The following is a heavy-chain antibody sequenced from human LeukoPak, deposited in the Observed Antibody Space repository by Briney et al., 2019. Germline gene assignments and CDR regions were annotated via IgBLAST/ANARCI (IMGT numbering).Heavy chain of an antibody. D-gene: IGHD1-26*01. CDR3: ARTQSQSGSYRYYFGY. Sequence: PSETLSLTCTVSGGSVGSAGYYWSWIRQPPGGGLGWIGYIYYIRNTNYNPSLKSRVTMSLDPSKNQFSPKLNSVTAADTAVYYCARTQSQSGSYRYYFGYWGQGTLVTVSS. V-gene: IGHV4-61*08. CDR1: GGSVGSAGYY. CDR2: IYYIRNT. J-gene: IGHJ4*02.